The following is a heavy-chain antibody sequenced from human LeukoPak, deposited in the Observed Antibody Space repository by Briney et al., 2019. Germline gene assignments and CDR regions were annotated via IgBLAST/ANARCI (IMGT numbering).Heavy chain of an antibody. J-gene: IGHJ5*02. V-gene: IGHV4-39*01. Sequence: SETLSLTCTVSGGSISSSSYYWGRIRPPPGKGLEWIGSIYYSGSTYYNPSLKSRVTISVDTSKNQFSLKLSSVTAADTAVYYCARRVATAYNWFDPWGQGTLVTVSS. CDR3: ARRVATAYNWFDP. D-gene: IGHD5-12*01. CDR1: GGSISSSSYY. CDR2: IYYSGST.